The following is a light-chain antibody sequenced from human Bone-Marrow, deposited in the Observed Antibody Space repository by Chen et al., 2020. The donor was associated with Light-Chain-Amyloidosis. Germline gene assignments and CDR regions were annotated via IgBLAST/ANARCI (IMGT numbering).Light chain of an antibody. V-gene: IGKV3-20*01. J-gene: IGKJ2*01. CDR1: QSISQIY. CDR2: GAS. Sequence: EILLTQSPGSLSLSPGERVTLSCRASQSISQIYVAWYQQRRGQAPMLLIYGASNRATGIPDRVSGSGSGTDCTLTISELEPEDFAVDYCQQYGTSPDYTFGQGTRLEIK. CDR3: QQYGTSPDYT.